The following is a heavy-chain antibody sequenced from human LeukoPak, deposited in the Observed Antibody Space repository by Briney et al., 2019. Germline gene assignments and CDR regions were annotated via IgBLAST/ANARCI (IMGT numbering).Heavy chain of an antibody. V-gene: IGHV4-30-4*01. Sequence: PSHTLSLTCTVSGGSISSGDYYWSWSSQPPGKGLERIGYIYYSGSTYYNPSLKSRVTTSVDTSKNQFSLKLSSVTAADTAVYYCARGAPPRVWGQGITVTVSS. CDR3: ARGAPPRV. CDR1: GGSISSGDYY. CDR2: IYYSGST. J-gene: IGHJ6*02.